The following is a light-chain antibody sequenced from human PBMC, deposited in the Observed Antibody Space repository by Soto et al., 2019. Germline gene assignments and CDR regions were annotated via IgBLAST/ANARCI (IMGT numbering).Light chain of an antibody. CDR3: QQTYSVPGS. Sequence: IQMNQSPSSLSASVGDRLTITCRASQSIDSYLNRYQQKPGKAPKLLIFAASTLQSGVPSRFSGSGSGTDFTVTISSLQPDDFATYYCQQTYSVPGSFGGGTKVDIK. CDR1: QSIDSY. J-gene: IGKJ4*01. V-gene: IGKV1-39*01. CDR2: AAS.